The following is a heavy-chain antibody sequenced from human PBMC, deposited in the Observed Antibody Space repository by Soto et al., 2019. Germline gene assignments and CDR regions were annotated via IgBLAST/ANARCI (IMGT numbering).Heavy chain of an antibody. J-gene: IGHJ4*02. D-gene: IGHD4-17*01. V-gene: IGHV3-21*01. Sequence: EVQLVESGGGLVKPGGSLRLSCAASGFTFSGYSLNWVRQAPGKGLEWVSSISSSSSYIYYADSVKGRFTISRDNAKKSLDLQMYSLRAEDTAVYYCARSFYGDYPFDYWGQGTLVTVSS. CDR3: ARSFYGDYPFDY. CDR1: GFTFSGYS. CDR2: ISSSSSYI.